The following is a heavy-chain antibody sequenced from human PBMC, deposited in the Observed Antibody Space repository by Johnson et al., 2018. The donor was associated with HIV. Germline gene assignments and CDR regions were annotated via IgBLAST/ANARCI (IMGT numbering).Heavy chain of an antibody. D-gene: IGHD3-16*01. J-gene: IGHJ3*01. V-gene: IGHV3-30*18. Sequence: QMLLVESGGGVVQPGRSLRLSCAASGFTFSSYAMYWVRQAPVKGLEWVAVISSDGSNKYYADSVKGRFTISRDNSRNTLYLQVNSLRVEDTAVYYCAKDPRYKYGGAFDVWGQGTTVTVSS. CDR2: ISSDGSNK. CDR1: GFTFSSYA. CDR3: AKDPRYKYGGAFDV.